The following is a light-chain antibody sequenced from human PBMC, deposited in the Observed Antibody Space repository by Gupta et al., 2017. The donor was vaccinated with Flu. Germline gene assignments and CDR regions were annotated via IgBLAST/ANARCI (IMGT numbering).Light chain of an antibody. CDR3: QQLDNYPPIT. Sequence: DIQLTQSPSFLSASVGDRVTITCRASQAISSYLAWYQQKPGKAPKLLIYASSTLQSGVPSRFSGSGYGTEFTLTISSLQPEDFATYYCQQLDNYPPITFGQGTRLEIK. CDR1: QAISSY. CDR2: ASS. J-gene: IGKJ5*01. V-gene: IGKV1-9*01.